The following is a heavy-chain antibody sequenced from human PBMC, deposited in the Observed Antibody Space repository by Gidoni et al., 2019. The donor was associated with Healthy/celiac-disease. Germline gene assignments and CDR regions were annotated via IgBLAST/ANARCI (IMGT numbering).Heavy chain of an antibody. Sequence: GASVKVSCKASGYTFTSYGISWVRQAPGQGLEWMGWISAYNGNTNYAQKLQCRVTMTTDTSTSTAYMELRSLRSDDTSVYYCARDSTYDYIWGSYRYNWFDPWGQGTLVTVSS. V-gene: IGHV1-18*01. CDR2: ISAYNGNT. J-gene: IGHJ5*02. CDR3: ARDSTYDYIWGSYRYNWFDP. D-gene: IGHD3-16*02. CDR1: GYTFTSYG.